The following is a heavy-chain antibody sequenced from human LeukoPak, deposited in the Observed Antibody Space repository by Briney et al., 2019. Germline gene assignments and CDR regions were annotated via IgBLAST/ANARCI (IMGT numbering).Heavy chain of an antibody. D-gene: IGHD3-22*01. CDR2: INHSGIT. V-gene: IGHV4-4*02. J-gene: IGHJ3*02. CDR3: ARVVALISGYVTNI. CDR1: GGSISSSNW. Sequence: SGTLSLTCAVSGGSISSSNWWSWVRQPPGKGLEWIGEINHSGITNYNPSLKSRVTISVDNSKNQLSLKLSSVTAADTAVYYCARVVALISGYVTNIWSQGTMVSVSS.